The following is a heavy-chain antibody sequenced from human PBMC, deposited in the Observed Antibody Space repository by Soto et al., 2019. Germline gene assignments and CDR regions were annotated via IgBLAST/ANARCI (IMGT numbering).Heavy chain of an antibody. CDR2: IKSKTDGGTT. CDR1: GFTFSNAW. D-gene: IGHD3-22*01. CDR3: TTDLDSRGYYYSVDRRR. J-gene: IGHJ4*02. Sequence: EVQLVESGGGLVKPGGSLRLSCAASGFTFSNAWMNWVRQAPGKGLEWVGRIKSKTDGGTTYYAAPVKGRFTISRDDSKNTLYQQMNSLKTEDTAVDYCTTDLDSRGYYYSVDRRRWGQGTLVTVSS. V-gene: IGHV3-15*07.